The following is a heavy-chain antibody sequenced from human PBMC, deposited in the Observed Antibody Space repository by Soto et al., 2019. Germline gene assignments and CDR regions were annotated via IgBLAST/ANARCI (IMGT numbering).Heavy chain of an antibody. CDR1: GFTFSSYA. Sequence: GGSLRLSCAASGFTFSSYAMSWVRQAPGKGLEWVSAISGSGGSTYYADSVKGRFTISRDNSKNTLYLQMNSLRAEDTAVYYCAKDCDSGDYYYGMDVWCQGTTVTVSS. D-gene: IGHD4-17*01. J-gene: IGHJ6*02. V-gene: IGHV3-23*01. CDR3: AKDCDSGDYYYGMDV. CDR2: ISGSGGST.